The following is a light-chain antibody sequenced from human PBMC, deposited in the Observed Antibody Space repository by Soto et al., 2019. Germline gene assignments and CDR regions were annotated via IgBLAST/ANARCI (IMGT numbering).Light chain of an antibody. V-gene: IGLV2-14*01. CDR1: SSDVGGYNY. CDR3: SSYTSISTGV. Sequence: QSALTQPASVSGSPGQSITISCTGTSSDVGGYNYVSWYQQHPGKAPKLMIYEVSNRPSGVSNRSSGSKSGNTASLTISGLQAEDEADYYCSSYTSISTGVFGTGTKLTVL. J-gene: IGLJ1*01. CDR2: EVS.